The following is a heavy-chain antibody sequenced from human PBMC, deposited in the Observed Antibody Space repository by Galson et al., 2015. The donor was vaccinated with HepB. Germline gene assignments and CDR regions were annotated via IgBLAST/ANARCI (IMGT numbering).Heavy chain of an antibody. CDR3: TTGGYVLDI. CDR1: GFIFSNAW. CDR2: IKSNVDGGTL. D-gene: IGHD3-10*02. V-gene: IGHV3-15*01. Sequence: SLRLSCAGSGFIFSNAWMNWVRQAPGKGLEWVGRIKSNVDGGTLDYAAPVKGRFTISRDDSKTTVYLQMNGLKTEDTGVYYCTTGGYVLDIWGLGTMVTVSS. J-gene: IGHJ3*02.